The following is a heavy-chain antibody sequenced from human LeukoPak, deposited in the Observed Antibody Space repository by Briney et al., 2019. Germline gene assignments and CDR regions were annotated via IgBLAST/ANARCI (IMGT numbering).Heavy chain of an antibody. D-gene: IGHD6-19*01. Sequence: ASVKVSCKASGYTFTDYYMHWVRQAPGQGLEWMGWINPNSAGTNYAQKFEGRVTMTRDTSISTAYMELSRLRSDDTAVYYCAREDSGWYVDYWGQGTLVTVAS. CDR3: AREDSGWYVDY. V-gene: IGHV1-2*02. J-gene: IGHJ4*02. CDR2: INPNSAGT. CDR1: GYTFTDYY.